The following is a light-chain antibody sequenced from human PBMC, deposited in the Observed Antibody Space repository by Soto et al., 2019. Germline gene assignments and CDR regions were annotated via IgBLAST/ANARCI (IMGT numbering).Light chain of an antibody. CDR3: QQYNNWPPYT. V-gene: IGKV3-15*01. CDR2: GAS. J-gene: IGKJ2*01. Sequence: EIVMTQSPATLSVSPGERATLSCRASQSVSSNLAWYQQQPGQAPRLLIYGASTRATGIPARFSGSGSGTEFTLTISSLQSEDFAVYYCQQYNNWPPYTFGQGNKLEI. CDR1: QSVSSN.